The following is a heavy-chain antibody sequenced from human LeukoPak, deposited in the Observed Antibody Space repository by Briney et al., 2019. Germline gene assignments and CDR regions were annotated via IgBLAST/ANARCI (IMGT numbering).Heavy chain of an antibody. CDR3: ASITAAGRTS. Sequence: GGSLRLSCAASGFTFSSYSMNWVRQAPGKGLEWVSSISSSSSYIYYGDSVKGRFTISRDNAKNSLNLQMNSLRAEDTAVYYCASITAAGRTSWGQGTLVTVSS. D-gene: IGHD6-13*01. CDR2: ISSSSSYI. CDR1: GFTFSSYS. V-gene: IGHV3-21*01. J-gene: IGHJ4*02.